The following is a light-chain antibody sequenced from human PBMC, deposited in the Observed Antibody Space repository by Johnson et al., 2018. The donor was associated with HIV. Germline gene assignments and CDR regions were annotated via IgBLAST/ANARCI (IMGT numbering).Light chain of an antibody. V-gene: IGLV1-51*02. Sequence: QSVLTQPPSVSAAPGQKVTISCSGSSSNIGNNYVSWYQQLPGTAPKLLIYENTKRPSGIPDRFSGSNSGTSATLGIPGLQTGDEAEYYCGTWDNSLSAHYVFGTGTKVTVL. J-gene: IGLJ1*01. CDR2: ENT. CDR3: GTWDNSLSAHYV. CDR1: SSNIGNNY.